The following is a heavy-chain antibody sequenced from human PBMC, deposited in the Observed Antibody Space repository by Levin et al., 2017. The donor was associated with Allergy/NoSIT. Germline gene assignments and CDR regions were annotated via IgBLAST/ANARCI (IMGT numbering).Heavy chain of an antibody. CDR3: AKGGIMITFGGVIADAFDI. CDR2: ISGSGGST. J-gene: IGHJ3*02. Sequence: GESLKISCAASGFTFSSYAMSWVRQAPGKGLEWVSAISGSGGSTYYADSVKGRFTISRDNSKNTLYLQMNSLRAEDTAVYYCAKGGIMITFGGVIADAFDIWGQGTMVTVSS. CDR1: GFTFSSYA. D-gene: IGHD3-16*02. V-gene: IGHV3-23*01.